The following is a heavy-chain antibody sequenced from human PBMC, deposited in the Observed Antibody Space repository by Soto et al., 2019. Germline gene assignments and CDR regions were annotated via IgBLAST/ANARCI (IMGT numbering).Heavy chain of an antibody. CDR1: GGSISSYY. CDR3: ASSPSSGYFDY. Sequence: GTLTLTCTVSGGSISSYYWSWIRQPAGKGLEWIGRIYTSGSTNYNPSLKSRVTMSVDTSKNQFSLKLSSVTAADTAVYYCASSPSSGYFDYWGQGTLVTVSS. CDR2: IYTSGST. D-gene: IGHD3-10*01. V-gene: IGHV4-4*07. J-gene: IGHJ4*02.